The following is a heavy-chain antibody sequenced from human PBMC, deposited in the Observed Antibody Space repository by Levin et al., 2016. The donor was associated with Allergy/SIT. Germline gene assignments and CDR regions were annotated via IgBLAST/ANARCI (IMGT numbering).Heavy chain of an antibody. D-gene: IGHD3-10*01. CDR1: GYTFTSYG. Sequence: ASVKVSCKASGYTFTSYGISWVRQAPGQGLEWMGWISAYNGNTNYAQKLQGRVTMTTDTSTSTAYMELRSLRSDDTAVYYCARDFGFMVRGHNYYYGMDVWGQGTTVTASS. CDR2: ISAYNGNT. V-gene: IGHV1-18*01. CDR3: ARDFGFMVRGHNYYYGMDV. J-gene: IGHJ6*02.